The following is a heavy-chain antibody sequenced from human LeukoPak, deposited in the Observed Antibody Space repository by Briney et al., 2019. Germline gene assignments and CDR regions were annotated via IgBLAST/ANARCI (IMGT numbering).Heavy chain of an antibody. D-gene: IGHD2-21*02. Sequence: GGSLRLSCAASGFTFNNYVMHWVRQAPGKGLEWVALISYDGSNKYYADSVRGRFTISRDNSKSTLYLQMNSLRPEDTAVYYCAKDFEGFCGGDCYSMDFWGQGTLASVST. CDR1: GFTFNNYV. CDR3: AKDFEGFCGGDCYSMDF. CDR2: ISYDGSNK. V-gene: IGHV3-30*18. J-gene: IGHJ4*02.